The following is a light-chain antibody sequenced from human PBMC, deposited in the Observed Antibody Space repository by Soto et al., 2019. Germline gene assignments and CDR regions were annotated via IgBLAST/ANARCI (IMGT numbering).Light chain of an antibody. CDR3: QQYGSSPFT. J-gene: IGKJ3*01. Sequence: EIVLTQSPGTLSLSPGERATLSCVTSQSITRNYFAWYQQKPGQGPSLLIYGISIRATGIPDRFSGSGSGTDFTLTISRLEPEDFAVYYCQQYGSSPFTFGPGTKVEIK. CDR1: QSITRNY. V-gene: IGKV3-20*01. CDR2: GIS.